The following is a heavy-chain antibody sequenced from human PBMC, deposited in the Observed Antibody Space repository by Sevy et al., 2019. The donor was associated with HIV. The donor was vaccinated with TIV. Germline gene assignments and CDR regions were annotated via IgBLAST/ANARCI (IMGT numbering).Heavy chain of an antibody. V-gene: IGHV1-2*02. Sequence: ASVKVSCKASGYTFTDYYIHWVRQAPGRGLEWMAWINPNDGVTNYAQRFQGGVTVTRDTSVSTAYMELRGLTYDDTAIYYCARLTTKPTSDLYGMDVWGQGTTVTVSS. CDR1: GYTFTDYY. CDR2: INPNDGVT. J-gene: IGHJ6*02. CDR3: ARLTTKPTSDLYGMDV. D-gene: IGHD4-17*01.